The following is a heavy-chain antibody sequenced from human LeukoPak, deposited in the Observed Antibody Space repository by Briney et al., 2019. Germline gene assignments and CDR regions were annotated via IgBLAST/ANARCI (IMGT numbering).Heavy chain of an antibody. Sequence: ASVKVSCKASGYTFTGYYIHWVRQAPGQGLEWMGWINPNSGFTHYAQKFQGRVTMTRDTSISTAYMELSRVRSDDTAVYFCARPRAAIIATFHLDAFDIWGQGTMVTVSS. J-gene: IGHJ3*02. V-gene: IGHV1-2*02. D-gene: IGHD3-16*02. CDR3: ARPRAAIIATFHLDAFDI. CDR2: INPNSGFT. CDR1: GYTFTGYY.